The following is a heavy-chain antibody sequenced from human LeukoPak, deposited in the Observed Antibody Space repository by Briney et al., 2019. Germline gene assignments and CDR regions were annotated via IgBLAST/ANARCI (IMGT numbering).Heavy chain of an antibody. CDR1: GYTFTGYY. Sequence: ASVKVSCKASGYTFTGYYMHWVRQAPGQGLEWMGWINPNSGGTNYAQKFQGRVTMTRDTSISTAYMELSRLRSDDTAVYYCAGGGSYLGYYYYYMDVWGKGTTVTVSS. D-gene: IGHD1-26*01. CDR2: INPNSGGT. V-gene: IGHV1-2*02. J-gene: IGHJ6*03. CDR3: AGGGSYLGYYYYYMDV.